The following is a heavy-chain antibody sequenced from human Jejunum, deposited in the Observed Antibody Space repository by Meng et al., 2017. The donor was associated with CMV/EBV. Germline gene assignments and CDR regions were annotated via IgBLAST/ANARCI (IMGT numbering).Heavy chain of an antibody. CDR2: ISSDGGVT. CDR1: TFSKSW. V-gene: IGHV3-74*01. D-gene: IGHD3-22*01. Sequence: TFSKSWVHWVRQAPGKGLVWVSRISSDGGVTAYADSVKGRFTISRDNAKNTVYLQMNSLRVEDTAVYHCARGFYENSGYHLLIDYWGQGTRVTVSS. CDR3: ARGFYENSGYHLLIDY. J-gene: IGHJ4*02.